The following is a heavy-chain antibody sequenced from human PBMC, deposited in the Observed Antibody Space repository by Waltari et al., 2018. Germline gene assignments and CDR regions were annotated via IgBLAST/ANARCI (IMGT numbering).Heavy chain of an antibody. CDR3: ARGLGAGIWPGSYYYYMDV. V-gene: IGHV3-9*01. CDR1: GFTFDDYA. J-gene: IGHJ6*03. D-gene: IGHD1-1*01. Sequence: EVQLLESGGGLVQPGGSLRLSCAASGFTFDDYAMHWVRQAPGKGLEWVSGISWNSGSIGYADSVKGRFTISRDNAKNSLYLQMNSLRAEDTALYYCARGLGAGIWPGSYYYYMDVWGKGTTVTVSS. CDR2: ISWNSGSI.